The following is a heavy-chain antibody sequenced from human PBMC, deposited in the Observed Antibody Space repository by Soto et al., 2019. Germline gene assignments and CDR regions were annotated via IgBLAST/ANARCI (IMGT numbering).Heavy chain of an antibody. CDR1: GGSISSYY. Sequence: QVQLQESGPGLVKPSETLSLTCTVSGGSISSYYWNWIRQPPGKGLEYVAYIHDSGTTKYNPSLKVRITISVDTSKNQFSLKLRSVTAADTAVYYCARRPQYYYGMDVWGQGTTVTVSS. CDR3: ARRPQYYYGMDV. CDR2: IHDSGTT. J-gene: IGHJ6*02. V-gene: IGHV4-59*08.